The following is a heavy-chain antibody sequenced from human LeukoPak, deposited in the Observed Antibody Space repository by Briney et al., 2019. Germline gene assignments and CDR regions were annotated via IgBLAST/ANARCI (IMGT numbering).Heavy chain of an antibody. V-gene: IGHV1-46*01. CDR1: GYTFTSYS. D-gene: IGHD2-2*01. CDR3: ARAYCTSTSCYSGWP. J-gene: IGHJ5*02. Sequence: ASVKVSCKASGYTFTSYSMHWVRQAPGQGLEWMGIINPSGGSTSYAQQFQGRVTMTRDMSTSTVYMERGSLRSEDTAVYYCARAYCTSTSCYSGWPWGQGTLVTVSS. CDR2: INPSGGST.